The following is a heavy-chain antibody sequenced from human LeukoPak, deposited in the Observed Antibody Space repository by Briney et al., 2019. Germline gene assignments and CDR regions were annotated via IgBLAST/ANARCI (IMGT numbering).Heavy chain of an antibody. V-gene: IGHV3-9*01. D-gene: IGHD5-12*01. CDR2: ISWNSGSI. J-gene: IGHJ3*02. Sequence: GRSLRLSCAASGFTFDDYAMHWVRQAPGKGLEWVSGISWNSGSIGYADSVKGRFTISRDNAKNSLYLQMNSLRAEDTALYYCAKGGYSGRGAFDIWGLGTMVTVSS. CDR1: GFTFDDYA. CDR3: AKGGYSGRGAFDI.